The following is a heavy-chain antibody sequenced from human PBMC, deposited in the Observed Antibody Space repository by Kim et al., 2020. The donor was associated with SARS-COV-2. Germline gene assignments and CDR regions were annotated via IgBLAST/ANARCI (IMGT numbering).Heavy chain of an antibody. Sequence: GGSLRLSCAASGFTFSSYDMHWVRQATGKGLEWVSAIGTAGDTYYPGSVKGRFTISRENAKNSLYLQMNSLRAGDTAVYYCARDLLGRSQLDRGSWYFDLWGRGTLVTVSS. CDR3: ARDLLGRSQLDRGSWYFDL. V-gene: IGHV3-13*04. CDR1: GFTFSSYD. CDR2: IGTAGDT. J-gene: IGHJ2*01. D-gene: IGHD6-6*01.